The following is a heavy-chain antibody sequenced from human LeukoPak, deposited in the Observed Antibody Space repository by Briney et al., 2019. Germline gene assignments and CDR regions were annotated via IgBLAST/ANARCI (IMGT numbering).Heavy chain of an antibody. Sequence: PGGSLRPSCAASGFTFSSYWMSWVRQAPGKGLEWVANIKQDGSEKYYVDSVKGRFTISRDNAKNSLYLQMNSLRAEDTAVYYCARDGISYYYYGMDVWGQGTTVTVSS. V-gene: IGHV3-7*01. J-gene: IGHJ6*02. CDR2: IKQDGSEK. CDR1: GFTFSSYW. CDR3: ARDGISYYYYGMDV. D-gene: IGHD1-1*01.